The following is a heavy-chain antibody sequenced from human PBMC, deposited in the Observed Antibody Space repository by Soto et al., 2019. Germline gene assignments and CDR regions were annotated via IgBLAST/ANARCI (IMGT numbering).Heavy chain of an antibody. V-gene: IGHV1-8*01. D-gene: IGHD3-10*02. Sequence: QVQLVQSGAEVRKPGASVTVSCKASRYTFTNQDINWVRQATGQWLEWMGRMDPNSGNTGYAQKFQGRVTMTRDTSIGTAYMELSSLTSEDTAVYYCARLFGDHNSHHYYCGMDVWGQGTTVTVSS. CDR1: RYTFTNQD. CDR3: ARLFGDHNSHHYYCGMDV. J-gene: IGHJ6*02. CDR2: MDPNSGNT.